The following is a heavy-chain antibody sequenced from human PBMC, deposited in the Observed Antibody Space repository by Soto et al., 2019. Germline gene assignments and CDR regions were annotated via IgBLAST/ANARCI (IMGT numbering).Heavy chain of an antibody. V-gene: IGHV1-69*13. CDR2: IIPIFGTA. CDR3: ARDDCSGGSCYYYYGMDV. J-gene: IGHJ6*02. D-gene: IGHD2-15*01. Sequence: SVKVSCKXSGGTFSSYAISWVRQAPGQGLEWMGGIIPIFGTANYAQKFQGRVTITADESTSTAYMELSSLRSEDTAVYYCARDDCSGGSCYYYYGMDVWGQGTTVTVS. CDR1: GGTFSSYA.